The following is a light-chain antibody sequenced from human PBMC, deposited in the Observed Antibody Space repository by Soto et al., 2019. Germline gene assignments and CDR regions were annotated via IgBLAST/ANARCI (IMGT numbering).Light chain of an antibody. CDR1: SSDVGAYNY. V-gene: IGLV2-14*01. J-gene: IGLJ3*02. CDR2: DVT. Sequence: QSALTQPASVSGSPGQSVTISCSGSSSDVGAYNYVSWYQRHPGKAPKLMIYDVTNRPSGVSNRFSGSKSGNTASLTISGLQAEDEADYCCSSYTSSSTVVFGGGTKVTVL. CDR3: SSYTSSSTVV.